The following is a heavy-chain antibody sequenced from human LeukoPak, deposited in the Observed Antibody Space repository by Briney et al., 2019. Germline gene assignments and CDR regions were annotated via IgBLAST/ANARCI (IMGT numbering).Heavy chain of an antibody. Sequence: GGSLRLSCAASGFTFSSYSMNWVRQAPGKGLEWVSYVSSSSSTIYYADSVKGRFTISRDNAKNSLYLQMNSLRAEDTAVYYCASPEQLGIDYWGQGTLVTVSS. J-gene: IGHJ4*02. V-gene: IGHV3-48*04. CDR2: VSSSSSTI. D-gene: IGHD7-27*01. CDR1: GFTFSSYS. CDR3: ASPEQLGIDY.